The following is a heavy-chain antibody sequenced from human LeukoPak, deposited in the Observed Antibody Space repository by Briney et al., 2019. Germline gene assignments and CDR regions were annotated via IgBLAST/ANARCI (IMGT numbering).Heavy chain of an antibody. CDR3: ARDGILSGFYYYMDV. Sequence: SETLSLTCTVSGGSISSYYWSWIRQPPGKGLEWIGYIYYSGSTNYNPSLKSRVTISVDTSKNQFSPKLSSVTAADTAVYYCARDGILSGFYYYMDVWGKGTTVTVSS. J-gene: IGHJ6*03. CDR1: GGSISSYY. D-gene: IGHD2/OR15-2a*01. V-gene: IGHV4-59*12. CDR2: IYYSGST.